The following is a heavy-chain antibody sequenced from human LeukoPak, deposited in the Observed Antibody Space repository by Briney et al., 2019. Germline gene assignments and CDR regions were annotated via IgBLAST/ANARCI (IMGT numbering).Heavy chain of an antibody. J-gene: IGHJ5*02. CDR1: GGSISSYY. CDR3: ARDEGDSWNSYWFDP. Sequence: SETLSLTCTVSGGSISSYYWSWIRQPAGKGLEWIGRIYTSGSTNYNPSLKSRVTMSVDTSKNQFSLKLSSVTAADTAVYYCARDEGDSWNSYWFDPWGQGTLVTVSS. V-gene: IGHV4-4*07. D-gene: IGHD1-20*01. CDR2: IYTSGST.